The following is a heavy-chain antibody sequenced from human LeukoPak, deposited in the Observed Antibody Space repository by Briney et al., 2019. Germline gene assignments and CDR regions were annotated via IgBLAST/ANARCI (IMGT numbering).Heavy chain of an antibody. CDR2: IYHSGST. Sequence: SETLSLTCAVSGYSISSGYYWGWIRQPPGKGLEWIGSIYHSGSTHYNPSLKSRVTISVDTSKNQFSLKLSSVTAADTAVYYCARHDTPHYHDSSGAFDYWGQGTLVTVSS. CDR1: GYSISSGYY. CDR3: ARHDTPHYHDSSGAFDY. J-gene: IGHJ4*02. V-gene: IGHV4-38-2*01. D-gene: IGHD3-22*01.